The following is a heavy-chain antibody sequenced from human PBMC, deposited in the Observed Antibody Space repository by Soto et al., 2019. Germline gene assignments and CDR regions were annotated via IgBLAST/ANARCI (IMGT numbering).Heavy chain of an antibody. Sequence: GESLKISCKGSGYSFTSYWIGWVRQAPGQGLEWMGWISAYNGNTNYAQKLQGRVTMTTDTSTSTAYMELRSLRSDDTAVYYCARLYRRYGMDVWGQGTTVTVSS. J-gene: IGHJ6*02. CDR2: ISAYNGNT. CDR1: GYSFTSYW. D-gene: IGHD5-12*01. CDR3: ARLYRRYGMDV. V-gene: IGHV1-18*04.